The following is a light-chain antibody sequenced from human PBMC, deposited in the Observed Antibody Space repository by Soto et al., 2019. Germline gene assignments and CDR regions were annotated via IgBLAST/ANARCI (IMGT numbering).Light chain of an antibody. V-gene: IGKV3-20*01. CDR1: QSVSSSY. Sequence: EIVLTQSPGTLSLSPGERATLSCRASQSVSSSYLAWYQQKPGQAPRLLIYGASSSATGIPDRFSGSGSGTDFTLTISRLEPADFAVYYCQQYGSSPQAFGPGTKVDIK. CDR2: GAS. CDR3: QQYGSSPQA. J-gene: IGKJ3*01.